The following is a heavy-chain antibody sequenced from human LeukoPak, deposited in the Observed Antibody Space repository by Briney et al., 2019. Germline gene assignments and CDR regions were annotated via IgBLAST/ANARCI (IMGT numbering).Heavy chain of an antibody. CDR1: GFTFSSYN. D-gene: IGHD2-21*01. CDR2: ISSSSNTI. Sequence: GGSLRLSCAASGFTFSSYNMSWVRQAPGKGLEWVSYISSSSNTIYYADSVKGRFTISRDNAKDSLYLQMNSLRAEDTAVYYCATYLAYCGGDCPGYFQHWGQGTLVTVSS. V-gene: IGHV3-48*01. J-gene: IGHJ1*01. CDR3: ATYLAYCGGDCPGYFQH.